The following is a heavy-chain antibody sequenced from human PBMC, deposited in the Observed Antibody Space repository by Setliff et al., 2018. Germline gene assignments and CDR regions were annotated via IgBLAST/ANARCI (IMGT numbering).Heavy chain of an antibody. CDR2: ILFSGDT. V-gene: IGHV4-38-2*02. CDR1: GYSISSGFS. CDR3: ARDNRARHYMDV. Sequence: SSETLSLTCAVSGYSISSGFSWVWIRRSPGKGLEWIGRILFSGDTYYNPSLNSRVTISADTSKNQFSLNLSSVTAADTAVYYCARDNRARHYMDVWGKGTTVTVSS. D-gene: IGHD3-10*01. J-gene: IGHJ6*03.